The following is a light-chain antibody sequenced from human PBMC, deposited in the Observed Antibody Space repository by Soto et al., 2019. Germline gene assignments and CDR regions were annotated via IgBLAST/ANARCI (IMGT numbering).Light chain of an antibody. Sequence: QSVLTQPPSASGTPGQRVTISCSGTSSNIGTNYVYWYQHLPGTAPKLHIYRNNQRPSGVPDRFSGSKSGTSASLAISGLRSEDEADYYCAAWDDSLSAWVFGGGTKLTVL. J-gene: IGLJ3*02. CDR1: SSNIGTNY. CDR3: AAWDDSLSAWV. V-gene: IGLV1-47*01. CDR2: RNN.